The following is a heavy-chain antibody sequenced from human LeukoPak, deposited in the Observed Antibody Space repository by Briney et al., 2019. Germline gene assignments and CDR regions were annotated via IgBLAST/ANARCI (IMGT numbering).Heavy chain of an antibody. D-gene: IGHD1-26*01. J-gene: IGHJ3*02. CDR3: ARDPTSSWETAFDI. Sequence: PGGSLRLSCVASGFTFSSNGMHWVRQAPGKGLEWVTFIQYDGSKKYYADSVKGRFTISRDNAKNLLYLQMSSLRAEDTAVYYCARDPTSSWETAFDIWGQGTMVTVSS. V-gene: IGHV3-30*02. CDR1: GFTFSSNG. CDR2: IQYDGSKK.